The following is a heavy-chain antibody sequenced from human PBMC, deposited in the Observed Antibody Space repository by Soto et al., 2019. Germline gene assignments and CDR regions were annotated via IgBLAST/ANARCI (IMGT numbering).Heavy chain of an antibody. CDR3: ARDFRNIWFGESKGDAFDI. V-gene: IGHV1-2*02. CDR1: GYTFTGYY. Sequence: ASVKVSCKASGYTFTGYYMHWVRQAPGQGLEWMGWINPNSGGTNYAQKFQGRVTMTRDTSISTAYMELSRLRSDDTAVYYCARDFRNIWFGESKGDAFDIWGQGTLVTVSS. D-gene: IGHD3-10*01. J-gene: IGHJ4*02. CDR2: INPNSGGT.